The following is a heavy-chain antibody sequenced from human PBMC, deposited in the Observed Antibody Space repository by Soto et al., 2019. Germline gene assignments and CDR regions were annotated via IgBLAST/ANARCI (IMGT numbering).Heavy chain of an antibody. V-gene: IGHV4-31*03. CDR3: AREGRYFAAGRHYYYGMDV. D-gene: IGHD3-10*01. J-gene: IGHJ6*02. CDR1: GGSISSGGYY. Sequence: PSETLSLTCTVSGGSISSGGYYWSWIRQHPGKGLEWIGYIYYSGSTYYNPSLKSRVTISVDTSKNQFSLKLSSVTAADTAVYYCAREGRYFAAGRHYYYGMDVWGQGTTVTVSS. CDR2: IYYSGST.